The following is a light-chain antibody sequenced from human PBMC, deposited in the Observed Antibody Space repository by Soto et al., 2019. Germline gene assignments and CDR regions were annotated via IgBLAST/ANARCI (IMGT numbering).Light chain of an antibody. J-gene: IGKJ3*01. CDR1: QSFSRSS. CDR2: GAS. Sequence: EIVLTQSPGTLSLSPGERATLSGRASQSFSRSSLAWYQQKPGQAPRLLIYGASSRATGIPDRFSGSGSGTDFTLTISRLEPEDFAVYYCQQYGSSPLTFGPGTKVDIK. CDR3: QQYGSSPLT. V-gene: IGKV3-20*01.